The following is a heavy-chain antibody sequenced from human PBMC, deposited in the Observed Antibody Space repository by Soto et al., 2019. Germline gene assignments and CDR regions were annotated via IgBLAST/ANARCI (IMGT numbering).Heavy chain of an antibody. D-gene: IGHD6-19*01. V-gene: IGHV4-30-2*01. Sequence: QLQLQESGSGLVKPSQTLSLTCAVSGGSISSGGSSWSWIRQPPGKGLEWIGYIYHSGSTYYNPALKSRVTISVDRSKNQFSRKLSSVTAADTAVYYCARAGDSSGPVGLGYWGQGTLVTVSS. CDR3: ARAGDSSGPVGLGY. J-gene: IGHJ4*02. CDR1: GGSISSGGSS. CDR2: IYHSGST.